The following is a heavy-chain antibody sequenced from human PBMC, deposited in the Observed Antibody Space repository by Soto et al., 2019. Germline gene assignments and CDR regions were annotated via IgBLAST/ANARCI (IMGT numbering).Heavy chain of an antibody. D-gene: IGHD5-12*01. CDR1: GGTFSRYA. CDR3: AREGAKGEATWIGGAFDI. V-gene: IGHV1-69*13. Sequence: ASVKVSCKASGGTFSRYAISWVRQAPGQGLEWMGGIIPIFGTANYAQKFQVRVTITADESTRTAYMELSSLRSEDTAVYYCAREGAKGEATWIGGAFDIWGQGTMVTVSS. CDR2: IIPIFGTA. J-gene: IGHJ3*02.